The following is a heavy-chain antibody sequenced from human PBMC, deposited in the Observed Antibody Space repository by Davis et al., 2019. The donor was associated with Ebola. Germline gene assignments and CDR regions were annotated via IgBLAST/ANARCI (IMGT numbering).Heavy chain of an antibody. CDR3: AKERIPARLGLFDY. V-gene: IGHV3-23*01. D-gene: IGHD6-6*01. Sequence: PGGSLRLSCAASGFTFSNYAMSWVRQAPGKGLEWVSAITNSGGGRYYADSVKGRFTISRDNSKNMLYVEMNSLRAEDTAVYYCAKERIPARLGLFDYWGQGTLVTVSS. CDR2: ITNSGGGR. J-gene: IGHJ4*02. CDR1: GFTFSNYA.